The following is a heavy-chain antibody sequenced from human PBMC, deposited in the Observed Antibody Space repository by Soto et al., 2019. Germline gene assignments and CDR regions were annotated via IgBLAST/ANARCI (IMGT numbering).Heavy chain of an antibody. V-gene: IGHV4-59*08. CDR3: ARHRWIGCNHRHPYFDY. CDR1: GGSISSYY. J-gene: IGHJ4*02. Sequence: LSLTCTVSGGSISSYYWSWIRQPPGKGLEWIGYIYYSGSTNYNPSLKSRVTISVDTSKNQFSLKLSSVTAADTAVYYCARHRWIGCNHRHPYFDYCGQGTLVTVYS. D-gene: IGHD5-12*01. CDR2: IYYSGST.